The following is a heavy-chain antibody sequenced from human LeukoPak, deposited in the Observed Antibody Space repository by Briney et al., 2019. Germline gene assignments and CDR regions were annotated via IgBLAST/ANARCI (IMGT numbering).Heavy chain of an antibody. CDR3: ARAISYYYMDV. Sequence: ASVKVSCKTSGYTFTGYYVHWVRQAPGQGLEWMGWINPNSGGTNYAQKFQGRVTMTTDTSTSTAYMELRSLRSDDTAVYYCARAISYYYMDVWGKGTTVTVSS. CDR1: GYTFTGYY. V-gene: IGHV1-2*02. D-gene: IGHD2/OR15-2a*01. CDR2: INPNSGGT. J-gene: IGHJ6*03.